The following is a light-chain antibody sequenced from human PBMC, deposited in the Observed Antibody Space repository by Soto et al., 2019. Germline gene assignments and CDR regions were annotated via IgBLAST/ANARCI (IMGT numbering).Light chain of an antibody. V-gene: IGLV1-44*01. J-gene: IGLJ2*01. CDR1: SSNIGSNT. Sequence: QAVVSQPPSASGTPGQRVTISCSGSSSNIGSNTVNCYQQLPGTAPKLLIYNNNQRPSGVPDRFSGSKSGTSASLAVSGLQSEDEADYYCAAWDDSLNGHVVFGGGTKLTVL. CDR3: AAWDDSLNGHVV. CDR2: NNN.